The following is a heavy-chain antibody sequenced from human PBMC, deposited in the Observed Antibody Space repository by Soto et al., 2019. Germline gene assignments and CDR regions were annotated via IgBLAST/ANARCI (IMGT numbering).Heavy chain of an antibody. CDR1: GYSFSSYW. CDR2: IDPSDSYT. D-gene: IGHD6-13*01. CDR3: ARHGIAAAGIPSYDYGMDV. Sequence: ESLQVSCKACGYSFSSYWISWVRQMPGKGLEWMGRIDPSDSYTNDSPSFQGHVTISADKSISTAYLQWSSLKASDTAMYYCARHGIAAAGIPSYDYGMDVWGQGTTVTVSS. V-gene: IGHV5-10-1*01. J-gene: IGHJ6*02.